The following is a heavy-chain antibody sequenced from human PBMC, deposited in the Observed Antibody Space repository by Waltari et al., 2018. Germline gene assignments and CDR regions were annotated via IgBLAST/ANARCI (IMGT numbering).Heavy chain of an antibody. V-gene: IGHV5-51*03. CDR3: ARAAGSSWYFYFDY. CDR1: GYSFTSYW. Sequence: EVQLVQSGAEVKKPGESLKISCKGSGYSFTSYWIGWVRQMPGKGLEWMGCFYPCDSDTRDSPSFQGQVTISADKSIRTAYLQWSSLKASDTAMYYCARAAGSSWYFYFDYWGQGTLVTVSS. J-gene: IGHJ4*02. CDR2: FYPCDSDT. D-gene: IGHD6-13*01.